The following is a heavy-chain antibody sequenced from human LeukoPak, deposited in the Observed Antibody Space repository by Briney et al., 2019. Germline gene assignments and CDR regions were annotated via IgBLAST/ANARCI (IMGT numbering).Heavy chain of an antibody. CDR1: GFTFSSYS. J-gene: IGHJ4*02. D-gene: IGHD6-13*01. Sequence: GGSLRLSCAASGFTFSSYSMNWVRQAPGKGLEWVSSISSSSSYIYYADSVKGRFTISRDNSKNTLYLQMNSLRAEDTAVYYCAKTPTGTSAAADTFDYWGQGTLVTVSS. CDR3: AKTPTGTSAAADTFDY. V-gene: IGHV3-21*04. CDR2: ISSSSSYI.